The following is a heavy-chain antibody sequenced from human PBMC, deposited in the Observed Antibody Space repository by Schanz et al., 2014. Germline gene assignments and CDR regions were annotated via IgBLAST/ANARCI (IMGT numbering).Heavy chain of an antibody. CDR3: ARAKRFGDMDV. CDR1: GYTFTSHG. Sequence: QVQLVQSGAEVTKPGASVQVSCKASGYTFTSHGISWVRQAPGQGLEWMGWITAYNGDTNYALKLQGRVTMTTDTSTGTAYMELRSLRSDDTALYYCARAKRFGDMDVWATGITVIVSS. D-gene: IGHD3-10*01. CDR2: ITAYNGDT. J-gene: IGHJ6*04. V-gene: IGHV1-18*01.